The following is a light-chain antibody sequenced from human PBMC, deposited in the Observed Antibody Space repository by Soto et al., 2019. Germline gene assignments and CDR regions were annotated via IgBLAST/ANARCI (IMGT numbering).Light chain of an antibody. Sequence: DSVVTQSPGTLSLSPWDRATFSCRASQNIGSTKLAWHQQKPGQAPRLLIYDASRRATGITDRFSGTGSGTDFTFTIDRLEPEDFEVYYCQQYVTSITFGQGTRL. J-gene: IGKJ5*01. CDR3: QQYVTSIT. V-gene: IGKV3-20*01. CDR1: QNIGSTK. CDR2: DAS.